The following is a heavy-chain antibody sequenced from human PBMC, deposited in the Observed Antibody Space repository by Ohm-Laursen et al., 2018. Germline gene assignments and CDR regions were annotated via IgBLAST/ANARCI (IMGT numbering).Heavy chain of an antibody. D-gene: IGHD3-3*01. CDR2: IYTSGST. CDR1: GGSISSYY. V-gene: IGHV4-4*07. Sequence: TLSLTCAVSGGSISSYYWSWIRQPAGKGLEWIGRIYTSGSTNYNPSLKSRVTMSVDTSKNQFSLKLSSVTAADTAVYYCARDLSEYDFWSGFSWYASDAFDIWGQGTMVTVSS. CDR3: ARDLSEYDFWSGFSWYASDAFDI. J-gene: IGHJ3*02.